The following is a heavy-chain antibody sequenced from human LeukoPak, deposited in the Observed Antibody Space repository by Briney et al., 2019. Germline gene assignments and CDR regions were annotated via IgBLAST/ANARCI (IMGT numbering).Heavy chain of an antibody. CDR2: IYYTGIT. V-gene: IGHV4-39*01. Sequence: AGTLSLTCTVSGVSISSSSYFWGWIRQPPGKGLEWIVSIYYTGITYYNPSLKSRVTISVDTSKNEFSLKLRSVTAAATAVYYCARTAGIAVAGSRQYFDYWGQGTLVTV. CDR3: ARTAGIAVAGSRQYFDY. CDR1: GVSISSSSYF. J-gene: IGHJ4*02. D-gene: IGHD6-19*01.